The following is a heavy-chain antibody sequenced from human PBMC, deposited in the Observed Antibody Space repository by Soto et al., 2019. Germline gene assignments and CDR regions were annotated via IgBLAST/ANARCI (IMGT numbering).Heavy chain of an antibody. D-gene: IGHD2-8*01. CDR3: ERDSLGVMVCAVLLDALDL. CDR2: ISSSSSFM. V-gene: IGHV3-21*01. Sequence: GESLKISCAASGFTFSNHIMNWVRQAPGKGLEWVSSISSSSSFMNYADSVKCRFPITRKNPKNSLYLQIKAQRAEDRGVYFWERDSLGVMVCAVLLDALDLWGLGKM. CDR1: GFTFSNHI. J-gene: IGHJ3*01.